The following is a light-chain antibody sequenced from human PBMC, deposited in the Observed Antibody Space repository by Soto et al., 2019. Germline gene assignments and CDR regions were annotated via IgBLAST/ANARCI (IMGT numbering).Light chain of an antibody. CDR1: QSLRHIIEYNY. Sequence: VMPRSPPSLPVTPGGPPSIPSRSGQSLRHIIEYNYVDGYLQKPGQSPQLLIYLGSNRASGVPDRFSGSGSGTDFTLKISRVEGEDVGVYYCMQTLQTPPTFGGGTKVEIK. CDR2: LGS. J-gene: IGKJ4*01. V-gene: IGKV2-28*01. CDR3: MQTLQTPPT.